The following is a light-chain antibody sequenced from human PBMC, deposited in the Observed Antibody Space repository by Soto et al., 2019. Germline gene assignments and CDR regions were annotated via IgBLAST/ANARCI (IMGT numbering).Light chain of an antibody. CDR2: GAS. Sequence: EIVLTQSPGTLSLSPGERATLSCRASQSVSSNFLAWYQQRPGQAPRLLIYGASNRATGIPERFSGSGSGTDFTLTISRLEPEDSAVYYCQQRRNWPQTFGQGTKVDIK. J-gene: IGKJ1*01. CDR1: QSVSSNF. CDR3: QQRRNWPQT. V-gene: IGKV3D-20*02.